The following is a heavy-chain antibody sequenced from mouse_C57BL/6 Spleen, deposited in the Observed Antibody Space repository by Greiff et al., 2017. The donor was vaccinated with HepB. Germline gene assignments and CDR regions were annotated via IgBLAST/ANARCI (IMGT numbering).Heavy chain of an antibody. CDR2: IRNKANNHAT. V-gene: IGHV6-6*01. CDR3: TRDYDDVTAMDY. Sequence: EVKVEESGGGLVQPGGSMKLSCAASGFTFSDAWMDWVRQSPEKGLEWVAEIRNKANNHATYYAESVKGRFTISRDDSKSSVYLQMNSLRAEDTGIYYCTRDYDDVTAMDYWGQGTSVTVSS. CDR1: GFTFSDAW. D-gene: IGHD2-4*01. J-gene: IGHJ4*01.